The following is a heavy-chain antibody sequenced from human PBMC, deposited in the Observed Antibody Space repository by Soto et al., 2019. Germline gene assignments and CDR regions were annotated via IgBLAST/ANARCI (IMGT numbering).Heavy chain of an antibody. D-gene: IGHD6-13*01. V-gene: IGHV1-2*02. CDR3: VRASAAATSWFVH. J-gene: IGHJ5*02. CDR2: INARSGGT. Sequence: QVQLVQSGAEVKEPGASVRVSCRASGYSFPGYYIHWVRQAPGQGLEWMGWINARSGGTNNAQKFQGRVSMTRNTATVTVYMELTGVTPDDTAIYYCVRASAAATSWFVHWGQGTLVTISS. CDR1: GYSFPGYY.